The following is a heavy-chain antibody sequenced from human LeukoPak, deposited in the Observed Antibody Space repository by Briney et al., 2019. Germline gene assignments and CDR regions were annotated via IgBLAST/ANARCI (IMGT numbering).Heavy chain of an antibody. V-gene: IGHV3-7*01. CDR2: IKRDGSET. CDR1: GFIFSTNW. CDR3: ATAVSVAGDF. J-gene: IGHJ4*02. D-gene: IGHD6-19*01. Sequence: KPGGSLRLSCAASGFIFSTNWMSWVRQAPGKGLEWVAHIKRDGSETYYVDSVKGRFTISRDNAKNSLYFQMYSLRADDAAVYYCATAVSVAGDFWGQGPLVTVSS.